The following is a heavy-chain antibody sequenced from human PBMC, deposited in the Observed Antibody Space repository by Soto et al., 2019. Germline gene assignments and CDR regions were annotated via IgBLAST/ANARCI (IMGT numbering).Heavy chain of an antibody. CDR2: IWYDGSNK. CDR3: ARDRYSSGLYDLDY. Sequence: QVQLVESGGGVVQPGRSLRLSCAASGFTFSNYGMHWVRQAPGKGLEWVAVIWYDGSNKYYADSVKGRFTISRDNSKNTLYLQMNSLTAADTAVYYCARDRYSSGLYDLDYWGQGTLVTVSS. D-gene: IGHD6-19*01. CDR1: GFTFSNYG. V-gene: IGHV3-33*01. J-gene: IGHJ4*02.